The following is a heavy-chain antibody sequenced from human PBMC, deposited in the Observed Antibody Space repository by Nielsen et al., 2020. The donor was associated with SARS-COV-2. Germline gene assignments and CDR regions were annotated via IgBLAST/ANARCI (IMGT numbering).Heavy chain of an antibody. D-gene: IGHD2-15*01. CDR1: GFTFSRTS. Sequence: GESLKIFCAASGFTFSRTSMNWVRQAPGKGLEWVSMISGSGYSTYYADSVKGRFTISRDNSKNTVYLEMNRLRAEDTAVYFCAKEKGYCSGGRCRSPFDSWGQGALVIVSS. CDR3: AKEKGYCSGGRCRSPFDS. J-gene: IGHJ4*02. V-gene: IGHV3-23*01. CDR2: ISGSGYST.